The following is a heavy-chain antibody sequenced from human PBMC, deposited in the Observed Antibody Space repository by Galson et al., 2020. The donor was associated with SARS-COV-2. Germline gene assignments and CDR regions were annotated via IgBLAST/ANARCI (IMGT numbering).Heavy chain of an antibody. J-gene: IGHJ6*04. Sequence: ARSLRLSCAASGFTFSSYAMSWVRQAPGKGLEWVSAISGSGGNTYYADSVTGRFTISRDNSKNTPYLQMNSLRAEDTAVYYCAKGDGSFEVAAYYDYFGMDVWGKESTVTVSS. V-gene: IGHV3-23*01. CDR2: ISGSGGNT. CDR3: AKGDGSFEVAAYYDYFGMDV. CDR1: GFTFSSYA. D-gene: IGHD1-26*01.